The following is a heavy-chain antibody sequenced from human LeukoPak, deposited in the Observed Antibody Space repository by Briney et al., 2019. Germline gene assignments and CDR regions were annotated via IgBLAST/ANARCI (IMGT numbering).Heavy chain of an antibody. J-gene: IGHJ4*02. V-gene: IGHV3-23*01. CDR3: AKHRGDSSSWYCFDY. CDR2: ISGSGGST. CDR1: GFTFSSYA. D-gene: IGHD6-13*01. Sequence: GGSLRLSCAASGFTFSSYAMSWVRQAPGKGLEWVSAISGSGGSTYYADSVKGRFTISRDNSKNTLYLQMNSLRAEDTAVYYCAKHRGDSSSWYCFDYWGQGTLVTVSS.